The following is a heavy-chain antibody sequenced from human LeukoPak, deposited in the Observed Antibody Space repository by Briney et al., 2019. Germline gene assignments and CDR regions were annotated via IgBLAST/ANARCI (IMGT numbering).Heavy chain of an antibody. CDR3: ARLKGSSSYFDL. Sequence: GGSLRLSCVASGFTFSNNWMSWVRQAPGKGLEWVANIKPDGSDKYYVDSLKGRFTISRDNAKNSLYLQMNSLRVEDTAVYYCARLKGSSSYFDLWGQGTLVTVSS. CDR2: IKPDGSDK. V-gene: IGHV3-7*01. D-gene: IGHD6-13*01. J-gene: IGHJ4*02. CDR1: GFTFSNNW.